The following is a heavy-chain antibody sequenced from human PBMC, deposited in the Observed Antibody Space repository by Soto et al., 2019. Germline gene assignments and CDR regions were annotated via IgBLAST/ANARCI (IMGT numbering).Heavy chain of an antibody. Sequence: QVQLQQWGAGLLKPSETLSLTCAVYGESLSGYYGNWIRQSPGKGMEWIGEINYSGNTNYNPYLYSRVTISIDTSMNQFSLNRSYVTAADPAVYYCDRTRNLDVWVQGTSVIVS. V-gene: IGHV4-34*01. CDR1: GESLSGYY. J-gene: IGHJ6*02. CDR2: INYSGNT. CDR3: DRTRNLDV. D-gene: IGHD1-1*01.